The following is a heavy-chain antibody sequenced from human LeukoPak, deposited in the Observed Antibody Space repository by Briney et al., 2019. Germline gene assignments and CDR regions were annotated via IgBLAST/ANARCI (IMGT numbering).Heavy chain of an antibody. CDR3: AKDSYYYDSSGYYYVPDY. CDR1: GFTFSSYA. CDR2: ISGSGGST. Sequence: GGSLRLSCAASGFTFSSYAMSWVRQAPGEGLEWVSAISGSGGSTYYADSVKGRFTISRDNSKNTLYLQMNSLRAEDTAVYYCAKDSYYYDSSGYYYVPDYWGQGTLVTVSS. D-gene: IGHD3-22*01. J-gene: IGHJ4*02. V-gene: IGHV3-23*01.